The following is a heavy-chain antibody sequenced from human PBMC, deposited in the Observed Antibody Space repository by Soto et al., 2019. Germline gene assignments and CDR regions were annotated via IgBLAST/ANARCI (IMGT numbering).Heavy chain of an antibody. CDR2: IYYSGST. D-gene: IGHD3-10*01. V-gene: IGHV4-31*03. CDR1: GGSISSGGYY. CDR3: ARGPMVRGTLGAFDI. Sequence: QVQLQESGPGLVKPSQTLSLTCTVSGGSISSGGYYWSWIRQHPGKGLEWIGYIYYSGSTYYNPSLKSRVTISVDTSKNQFSRKLSSVTAADTAVYYCARGPMVRGTLGAFDIWGQGTMVTVSS. J-gene: IGHJ3*02.